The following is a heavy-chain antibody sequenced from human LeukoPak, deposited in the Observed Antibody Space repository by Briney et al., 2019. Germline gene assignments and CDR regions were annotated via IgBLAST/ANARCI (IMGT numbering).Heavy chain of an antibody. J-gene: IGHJ2*01. CDR1: GFTFSSYA. CDR3: ARAGSHDLGDYGTPWYFEL. V-gene: IGHV3-30-3*01. Sequence: GGSLRLSCAASGFTFSSYAMHWVRQAPGRGLEWVAVISYDGSNKYYADSVKGRFTISRDNSKNTLYLQMNSLRAEDTAVYYCARAGSHDLGDYGTPWYFELWGRGTLVTVSS. CDR2: ISYDGSNK. D-gene: IGHD4-17*01.